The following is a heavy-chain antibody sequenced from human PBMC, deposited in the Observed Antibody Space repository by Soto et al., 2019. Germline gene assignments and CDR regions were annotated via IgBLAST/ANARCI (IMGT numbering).Heavy chain of an antibody. CDR1: GGSISSSSYY. D-gene: IGHD3-16*01. CDR3: ARRGSYYGMDV. J-gene: IGHJ6*02. Sequence: PSETLSLTCTVSGGSISSSSYYWCWIRQPPGKGLEWIGSIYYSGSTYYNPSLKSRVTISVDTSKNQFSLKLSSVTAADTAVYYCARRGSYYGMDVWGQGTTVTVSS. CDR2: IYYSGST. V-gene: IGHV4-39*01.